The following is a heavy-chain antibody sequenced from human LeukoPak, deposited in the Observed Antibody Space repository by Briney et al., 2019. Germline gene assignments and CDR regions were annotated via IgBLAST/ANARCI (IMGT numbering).Heavy chain of an antibody. V-gene: IGHV5-51*01. CDR3: ARPTYYGSGNYYIVH. CDR1: GYRSTYW. D-gene: IGHD3-10*01. CDR2: ISPGDSNT. J-gene: IGHJ4*02. Sequence: GESLKISCKGSGYRSTYWIAWVRQMPGKGLEWMGIISPGDSNTRYSPSFQGQVTISADKSISTAYLQWSSLRASDTAIYYCARPTYYGSGNYYIVHWGQGTLVTVSS.